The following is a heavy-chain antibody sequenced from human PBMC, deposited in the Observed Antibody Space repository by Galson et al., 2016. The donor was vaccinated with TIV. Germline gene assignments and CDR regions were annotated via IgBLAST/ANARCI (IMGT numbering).Heavy chain of an antibody. CDR1: GGTFSSYA. CDR2: IIGMFGTT. CDR3: ARARGYSGHEGNY. J-gene: IGHJ4*02. V-gene: IGHV1-69*15. Sequence: CKASGGTFSSYAFSWVRQAPGQGLEWMGRIIGMFGTTNYAQKFQGRVTITADELTSTAYMELSSLRSEDTAMYYCARARGYSGHEGNYWGQGTLVTVSS. D-gene: IGHD5-12*01.